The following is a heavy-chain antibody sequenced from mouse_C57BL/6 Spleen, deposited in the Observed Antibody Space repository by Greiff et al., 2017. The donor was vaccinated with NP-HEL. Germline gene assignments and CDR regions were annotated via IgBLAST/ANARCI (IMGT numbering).Heavy chain of an antibody. CDR3: ARRHSSYGAMDY. Sequence: VQLQQSGAELVRPGASVKLSCKASGYTFTDYYINWVKQRPGQGLEWIARIYPGSGNTYYNEKFKGKATLTAEKSSSTAYMQLSSLTSEDSAVYFCARRHSSYGAMDYWGQGTSDTVSS. D-gene: IGHD1-1*01. CDR2: IYPGSGNT. V-gene: IGHV1-76*01. J-gene: IGHJ4*01. CDR1: GYTFTDYY.